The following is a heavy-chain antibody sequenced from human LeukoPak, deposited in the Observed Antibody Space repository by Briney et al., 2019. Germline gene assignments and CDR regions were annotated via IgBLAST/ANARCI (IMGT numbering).Heavy chain of an antibody. J-gene: IGHJ4*02. CDR1: GYSISSGYY. D-gene: IGHD3-3*01. CDR2: IYHSGST. Sequence: KASETLSLTCTVSGYSISSGYYWGWIRQPPGKGLEWIGSIYHSGSTNYNPSLKSRVTISVDTSKNQFSLKLSSVTAADTAVYYCARRTRLRFFHGYWGQGTLVTVSS. V-gene: IGHV4-38-2*02. CDR3: ARRTRLRFFHGY.